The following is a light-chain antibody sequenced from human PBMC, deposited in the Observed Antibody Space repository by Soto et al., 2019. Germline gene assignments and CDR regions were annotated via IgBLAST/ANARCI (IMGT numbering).Light chain of an antibody. J-gene: IGKJ5*01. CDR1: QSVSSSY. CDR2: GAS. V-gene: IGKV3-20*01. Sequence: EIVLTQSPGTLSSPPGERATLSCRASQSVSSSYLAWYQQKPGQAPRLLIYGASSRATGIPDRFSGSGSGTDSTLTISRLQPEDFAVYYCQQYGSSSTFGQGTRLEIK. CDR3: QQYGSSST.